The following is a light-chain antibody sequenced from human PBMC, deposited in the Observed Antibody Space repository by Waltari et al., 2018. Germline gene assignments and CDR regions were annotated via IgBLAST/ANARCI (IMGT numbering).Light chain of an antibody. CDR1: QSVSSSY. CDR3: QEYYSIPWT. Sequence: EIVLKQSPGTLSLSPGERATLSCRASQSVSSSYLGWYQQKPGQAPRLLIYGASSRATGIPDRFSGSGSGTDFTLTISSLQAADVAVYFCQEYYSIPWTFGQGTKVEIK. V-gene: IGKV3-20*01. J-gene: IGKJ1*01. CDR2: GAS.